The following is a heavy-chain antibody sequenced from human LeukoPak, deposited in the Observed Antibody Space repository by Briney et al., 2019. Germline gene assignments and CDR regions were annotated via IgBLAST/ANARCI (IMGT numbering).Heavy chain of an antibody. J-gene: IGHJ1*01. CDR1: GFTFTSFG. CDR2: ISAYNGNT. V-gene: IGHV1-18*01. D-gene: IGHD4-11*01. CDR3: GRWRESSNWPPGYLQY. Sequence: ASVKVSCKASGFTFTSFGFSWVRQAPGQGLEWMGWISAYNGNTNYAQNLQGRVTMTTDASTSTVYMELRSLRSDDTAMYYCGRWRESSNWPPGYLQYWGQGTLVIVSS.